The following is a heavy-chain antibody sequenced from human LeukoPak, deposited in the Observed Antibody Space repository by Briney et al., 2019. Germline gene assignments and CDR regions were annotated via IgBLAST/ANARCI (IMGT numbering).Heavy chain of an antibody. J-gene: IGHJ5*02. D-gene: IGHD3-10*01. CDR3: ARVVTMVRDNWFDP. Sequence: GASGKVSCKASGYTFTSYGISWVRQAPGQGLEWMGWISAYNGNTNYAQKLQGRVTMTTDTSTSTAYMELRSLRSDDTAVYYCARVVTMVRDNWFDPWGQGTLVTVSS. V-gene: IGHV1-18*01. CDR2: ISAYNGNT. CDR1: GYTFTSYG.